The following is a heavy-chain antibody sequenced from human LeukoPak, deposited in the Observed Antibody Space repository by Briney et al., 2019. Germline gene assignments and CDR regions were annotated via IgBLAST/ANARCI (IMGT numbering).Heavy chain of an antibody. CDR3: ARDAGYYYDSSGYLY. CDR1: GFTFSSYP. J-gene: IGHJ4*02. V-gene: IGHV3-7*01. Sequence: TGGSLRLSCAASGFTFSSYPMSWVRQAPGKGLEWVANIKQDGSEKYYVDSVKGRFTISRDNAKNSLYLQMNSLRAEDTAVYYCARDAGYYYDSSGYLYWGQGTLVTVSS. D-gene: IGHD3-22*01. CDR2: IKQDGSEK.